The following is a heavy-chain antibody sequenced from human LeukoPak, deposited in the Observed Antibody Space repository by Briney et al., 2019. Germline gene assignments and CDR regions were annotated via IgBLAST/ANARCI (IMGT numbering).Heavy chain of an antibody. CDR2: IIPIFGTA. D-gene: IGHD3-9*01. Sequence: ASVTVSCKASGGTFSSYAISWVRQAPGQGLEWMGRIIPIFGTANYAQKFQGRVTITADESTSTAYMELSSLRSEDTAVYYCARGTVLRYFDWLLWDAFDIWGQGTMVTVSS. V-gene: IGHV1-69*13. CDR1: GGTFSSYA. J-gene: IGHJ3*02. CDR3: ARGTVLRYFDWLLWDAFDI.